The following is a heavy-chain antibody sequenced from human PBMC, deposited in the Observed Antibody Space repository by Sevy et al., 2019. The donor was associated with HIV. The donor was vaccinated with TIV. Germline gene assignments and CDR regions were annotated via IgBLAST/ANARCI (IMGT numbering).Heavy chain of an antibody. Sequence: ASVKVSCKASGYTFTSYGVSWVRQAPGQGLEYMGWISAYNGDTNYVQKVQGRVTMTTDTSTSTAYMELRSLTTDDTAVYYCARGFAVADYYFDYWGQGTLVTVSS. CDR3: ARGFAVADYYFDY. CDR1: GYTFTSYG. J-gene: IGHJ4*02. V-gene: IGHV1-18*04. CDR2: ISAYNGDT. D-gene: IGHD6-19*01.